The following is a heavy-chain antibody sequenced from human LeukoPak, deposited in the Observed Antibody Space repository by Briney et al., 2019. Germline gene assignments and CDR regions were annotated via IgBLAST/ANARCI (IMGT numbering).Heavy chain of an antibody. CDR2: ISSSGSTI. CDR1: GFTFSSYE. D-gene: IGHD2-15*01. CDR3: ARAGYCSGGSCYVYYYYYMDV. Sequence: GGSLRLSCAASGFTFSSYEMNWVRQAPGKGLEWVSYISSSGSTIYYADSVKGRFTISRDNAKNSLYLQMNSLRAEDTAVYYCARAGYCSGGSCYVYYYYYMDVWGKGTTVTVSS. J-gene: IGHJ6*03. V-gene: IGHV3-48*03.